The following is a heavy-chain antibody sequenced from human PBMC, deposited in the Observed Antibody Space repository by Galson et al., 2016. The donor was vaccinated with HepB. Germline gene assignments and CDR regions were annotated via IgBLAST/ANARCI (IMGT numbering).Heavy chain of an antibody. D-gene: IGHD3-22*01. J-gene: IGHJ3*02. CDR3: ALDNSGLDAFDI. CDR1: SGSFSGYY. V-gene: IGHV4-34*01. Sequence: SETLSLTCGVYSGSFSGYYWSWVRQPPGKGLEWIGEINQSGSANYNPSLKSRITMSVDTSKNQVSLKLSSVTAADTAMYYCALDNSGLDAFDIWGQGTVVTVSS. CDR2: INQSGSA.